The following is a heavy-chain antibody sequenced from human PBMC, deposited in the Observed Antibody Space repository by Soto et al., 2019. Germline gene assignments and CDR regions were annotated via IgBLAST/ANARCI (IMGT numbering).Heavy chain of an antibody. Sequence: GGSLRLSCRASGLAFGNYARNWVRQVPGRGLEWVAGVSTNGRSTYYADSVRGRFTISRDNSKITVYLQMNSLRAEDTAVYYCAKDRAFNYFYGMDVWGQGTTVTVSS. CDR2: VSTNGRST. V-gene: IGHV3-23*01. CDR1: GLAFGNYA. J-gene: IGHJ6*02. CDR3: AKDRAFNYFYGMDV. D-gene: IGHD3-10*01.